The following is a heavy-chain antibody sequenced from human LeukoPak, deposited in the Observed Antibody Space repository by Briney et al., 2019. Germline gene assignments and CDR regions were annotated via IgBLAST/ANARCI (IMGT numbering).Heavy chain of an antibody. CDR3: ARDSPGTTASDY. Sequence: PGGFLRLSCAASGFTFDTYRMNWVRQAPGKGLEWVSSISASGSYIYYADSLKGRFTISRDNTKNSLFLQMNSLRAEDTAVYYCARDSPGTTASDYWGQGTLVTVSS. V-gene: IGHV3-21*01. CDR2: ISASGSYI. CDR1: GFTFDTYR. D-gene: IGHD1-1*01. J-gene: IGHJ4*02.